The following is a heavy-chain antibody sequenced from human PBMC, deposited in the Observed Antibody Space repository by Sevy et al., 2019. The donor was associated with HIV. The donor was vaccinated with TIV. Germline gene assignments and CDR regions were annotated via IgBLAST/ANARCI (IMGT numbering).Heavy chain of an antibody. CDR1: GFTFSSYW. D-gene: IGHD3-10*01. Sequence: GGSLRLSCAASGFTFSSYWMSWVRQAPGKGLEWVANIKQDGSEKYYVDSVKGRFTISRDNAKNSLYLQMNSLRAEDTAVYYCARDGGDYYGSGTFDYWGQGTLVTVSS. CDR3: ARDGGDYYGSGTFDY. V-gene: IGHV3-7*01. J-gene: IGHJ4*02. CDR2: IKQDGSEK.